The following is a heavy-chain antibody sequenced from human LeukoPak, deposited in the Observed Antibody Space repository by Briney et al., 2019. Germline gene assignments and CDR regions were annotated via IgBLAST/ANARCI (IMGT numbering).Heavy chain of an antibody. CDR1: GFVFRNYW. D-gene: IGHD3-16*01. CDR3: ARVDYVDEGWGY. Sequence: GGSLRLSCAASGFVFRNYWMSWVCQAPGKGLEWVANTKPDGSEKNYVGSVKGRFTISRDNTKNSLCLQMDSLRAEDTALYYCARVDYVDEGWGYWGQGTLVTVSS. J-gene: IGHJ4*02. CDR2: TKPDGSEK. V-gene: IGHV3-7*01.